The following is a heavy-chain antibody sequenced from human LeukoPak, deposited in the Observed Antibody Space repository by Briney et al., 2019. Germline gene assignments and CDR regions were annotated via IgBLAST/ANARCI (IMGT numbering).Heavy chain of an antibody. D-gene: IGHD2-15*01. CDR3: AKDIGSGPFDY. CDR2: ISWNSGSI. Sequence: GGSLRLSCAASGFTFDVYAMHWVRQAPGKGLEWVSGISWNSGSIGYADSVKGRFTISRDNAKNSLYLQMNSLRAEDTALYYCAKDIGSGPFDYWVQGTLVTVSS. CDR1: GFTFDVYA. V-gene: IGHV3-9*01. J-gene: IGHJ4*02.